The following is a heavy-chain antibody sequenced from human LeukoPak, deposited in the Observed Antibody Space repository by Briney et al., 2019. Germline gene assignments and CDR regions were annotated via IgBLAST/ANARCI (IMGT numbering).Heavy chain of an antibody. D-gene: IGHD1-14*01. J-gene: IGHJ5*02. V-gene: IGHV1-18*01. CDR3: ARDVGSEVYGNWFDP. CDR1: GYTFTSYG. Sequence: GASVKVSCKASGYTFTSYGISWVRQAPGQGLEWTGWISAYNGNTNYAQKLQGRVTMTTDTSTSTAYIELRSLRSDDTAVYYCARDVGSEVYGNWFDPWGQGTLVTVSS. CDR2: ISAYNGNT.